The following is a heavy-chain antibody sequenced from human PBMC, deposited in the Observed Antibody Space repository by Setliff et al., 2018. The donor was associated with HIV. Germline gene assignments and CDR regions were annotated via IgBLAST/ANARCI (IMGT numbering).Heavy chain of an antibody. CDR3: AIDGLSYNILPGSIAYFHSGMDV. V-gene: IGHV1-18*04. D-gene: IGHD3-9*01. Sequence: ASVKVSCKASGYTFTTYYMHWVRQAPGQGLEWMGWIGAKNDNTNYARQFQGRVTMTTDTSTNTVYMELRSLTSDDTAVYYCAIDGLSYNILPGSIAYFHSGMDVWGQGTTVTVSS. J-gene: IGHJ6*02. CDR2: IGAKNDNT. CDR1: GYTFTTYY.